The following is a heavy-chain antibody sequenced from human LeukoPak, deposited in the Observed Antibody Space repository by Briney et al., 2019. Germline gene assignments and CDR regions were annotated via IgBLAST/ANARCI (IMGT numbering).Heavy chain of an antibody. Sequence: GRSLRLSCAASGFTFSSYGMHWVRQAPGKGLEWVAVIWYDGSNKYYADSVKGRFTISRDNSKNTLYLQMNSLRAEDTAVYYCAKDRRGSGSIFGYWGQGTLVTVSS. J-gene: IGHJ4*02. CDR2: IWYDGSNK. V-gene: IGHV3-33*06. CDR3: AKDRRGSGSIFGY. CDR1: GFTFSSYG. D-gene: IGHD6-19*01.